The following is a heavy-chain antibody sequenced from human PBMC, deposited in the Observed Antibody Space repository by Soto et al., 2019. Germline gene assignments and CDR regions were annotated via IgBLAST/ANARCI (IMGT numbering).Heavy chain of an antibody. CDR1: GDSMISSSW. CDR2: AHHSGRT. V-gene: IGHV4-4*02. Sequence: ASETLSLTCTVSGDSMISSSWWNWVRQSPGKGLEWIGEAHHSGRTNYNPSFKSRVTISVDRSQKQVSLKLNSVTAADTALYYCARSEATALDYWGQGTLVTVSS. CDR3: ARSEATALDY. J-gene: IGHJ4*02.